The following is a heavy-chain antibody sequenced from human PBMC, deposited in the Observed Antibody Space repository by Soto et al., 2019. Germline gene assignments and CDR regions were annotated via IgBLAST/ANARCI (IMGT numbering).Heavy chain of an antibody. CDR1: GYTFTSYG. Sequence: QVQLVQSGAEVKKPGASVKVSCKASGYTFTSYGISWVRQAPGQGLEWMGWISAYNGNTNYAQKLQGRVTMTTDTSTSTGYMELRSLRSDDTAVYYCARVEGYFDWLFRLDYWGQGTLVTVSS. CDR2: ISAYNGNT. CDR3: ARVEGYFDWLFRLDY. J-gene: IGHJ4*02. D-gene: IGHD3-9*01. V-gene: IGHV1-18*01.